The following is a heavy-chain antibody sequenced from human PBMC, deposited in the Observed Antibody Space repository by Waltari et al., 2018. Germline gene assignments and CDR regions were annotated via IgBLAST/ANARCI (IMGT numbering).Heavy chain of an antibody. CDR1: GYTFTDYY. CDR3: AKVSKTTTGPGT. V-gene: IGHV1-2*02. D-gene: IGHD1-1*01. CDR2: INLNSGAA. J-gene: IGHJ5*02. Sequence: QVHLVQSGAEVKKPGASVKVSCKASGYTFTDYYIHWVRPDAGQGLECMGWINLNSGAANYAQSFQGRVTLTRDTSINTVYMELSRLRSDDTAVYYCAKVSKTTTGPGTWGQGTLITVSS.